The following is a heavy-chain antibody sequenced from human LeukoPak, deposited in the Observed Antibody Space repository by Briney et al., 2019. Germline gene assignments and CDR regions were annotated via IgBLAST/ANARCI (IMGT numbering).Heavy chain of an antibody. D-gene: IGHD4-17*01. CDR3: ARDLMGLDYDPHPDY. J-gene: IGHJ4*02. V-gene: IGHV3-30*04. Sequence: GGSLRLSCAASGFTFSSYAMHWVRQAPGKGLEWVAVISYDGSNKYYADSVKGRFTISRDNSKNTLYLQMNSPRAEDTAVYYCARDLMGLDYDPHPDYWGQGTLVTVSS. CDR1: GFTFSSYA. CDR2: ISYDGSNK.